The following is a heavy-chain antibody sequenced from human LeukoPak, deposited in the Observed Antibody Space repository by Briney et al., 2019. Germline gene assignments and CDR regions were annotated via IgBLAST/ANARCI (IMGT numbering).Heavy chain of an antibody. CDR2: IHPCDSNT. J-gene: IGHJ4*02. D-gene: IGHD4-11*01. V-gene: IGHV5-51*01. CDR1: GYYFPNYW. CDR3: ARQRRGSYNDYSEGDY. Sequence: GESLKISCKGSGYYFPNYWIGWVRQVPGKGLEWMGVIHPCDSNTRYSPSFQGQVTISVDRSISTAYLQWSSLKASDTAMYYCARQRRGSYNDYSEGDYWGQGTLVTVSS.